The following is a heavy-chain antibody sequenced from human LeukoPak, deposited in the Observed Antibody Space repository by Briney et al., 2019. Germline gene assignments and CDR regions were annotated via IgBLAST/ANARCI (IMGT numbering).Heavy chain of an antibody. CDR3: VRVSPSYYYDSSGYYYFDY. D-gene: IGHD3-22*01. Sequence: PSETLSLTCAVYGGSFSGYYWSWIRQPRGQGLEWIGEINHSGSTNYNPSLKSRVTISVDTSKNQFSLKLSSVTAADTAVYYCVRVSPSYYYDSSGYYYFDYWGQGTLVTVSS. CDR2: INHSGST. J-gene: IGHJ4*02. V-gene: IGHV4-34*01. CDR1: GGSFSGYY.